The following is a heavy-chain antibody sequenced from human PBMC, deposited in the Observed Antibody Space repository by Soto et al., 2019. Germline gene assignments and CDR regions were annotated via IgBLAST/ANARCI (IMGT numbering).Heavy chain of an antibody. CDR2: IKSKTDGGTT. CDR3: TTASSSSFTYYYYYYMDV. D-gene: IGHD6-13*01. Sequence: GGSLRLSCAASGFTFSNAWMSWVRQAPGKGLEWVGRIKSKTDGGTTDYAAPVKGRFTISRDDSKNTLYLQMNSLKTEDTAVYYCTTASSSSFTYYYYYYMDVWGKGTTVTVSS. J-gene: IGHJ6*03. V-gene: IGHV3-15*01. CDR1: GFTFSNAW.